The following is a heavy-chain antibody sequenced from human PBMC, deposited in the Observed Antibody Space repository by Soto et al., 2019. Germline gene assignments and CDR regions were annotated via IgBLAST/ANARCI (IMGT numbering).Heavy chain of an antibody. CDR2: IYWDDDK. J-gene: IGHJ6*02. CDR3: AYLPCSGGSCYWFSFSGMDV. V-gene: IGHV2-5*02. D-gene: IGHD2-15*01. Sequence: QITLKESGPPLVKPTQTLTLTCTFSGFSLSTSGVGVAWIRQPPGKALEWLALIYWDDDKRYRPSLESRLTITKDTSKHQVVLTMTHMDPVDTATYYCAYLPCSGGSCYWFSFSGMDVWGQGTTVTVSS. CDR1: GFSLSTSGVG.